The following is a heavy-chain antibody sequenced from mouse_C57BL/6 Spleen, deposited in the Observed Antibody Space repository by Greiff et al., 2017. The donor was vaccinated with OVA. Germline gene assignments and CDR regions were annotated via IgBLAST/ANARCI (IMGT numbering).Heavy chain of an antibody. V-gene: IGHV5-6*01. D-gene: IGHD2-4*01. CDR2: ISSGGSYT. CDR3: ARTDYDDDVGYAMDY. CDR1: GFTFSSYG. J-gene: IGHJ4*01. Sequence: EVMLVESGGDLVKPGGSLKLSCAASGFTFSSYGMSWVRQTPDKRLEWVATISSGGSYTYYPDSVKGRFTISRDNAKNTLYLQMSSLKSEDTAMYYCARTDYDDDVGYAMDYWGQGTSVTVSS.